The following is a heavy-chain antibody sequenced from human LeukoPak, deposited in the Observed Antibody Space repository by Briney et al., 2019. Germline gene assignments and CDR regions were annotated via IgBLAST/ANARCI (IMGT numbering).Heavy chain of an antibody. CDR2: INPSGGST. D-gene: IGHD4-17*01. V-gene: IGHV1-46*01. CDR3: ARATTTVTTADY. J-gene: IGHJ4*02. CDR1: GYTFTSYY. Sequence: ASVKVSCKASGYTFTSYYMHWVRQAPGQGLEWMGIINPSGGSTSYAQKFQGRVTMIRDTSTSTVYMELSSLRSEDTAVYYCARATTTVTTADYWGQGTLVTVSS.